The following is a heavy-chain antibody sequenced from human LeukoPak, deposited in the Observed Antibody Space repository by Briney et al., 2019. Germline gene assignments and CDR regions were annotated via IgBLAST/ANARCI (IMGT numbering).Heavy chain of an antibody. CDR1: GFTVSSNS. J-gene: IGHJ4*02. CDR2: IYSGGNT. Sequence: PGGSLRLSCTVSGFTVSSNSWSWVRQAPGKGLEWVSFIYSGGNTHYSDSVKGRFTISRDNSKNTLYLQMNSLRAEDTAVYYCAKDSRLPGLPYDYWGQGTLVTVSS. CDR3: AKDSRLPGLPYDY. V-gene: IGHV3-53*01.